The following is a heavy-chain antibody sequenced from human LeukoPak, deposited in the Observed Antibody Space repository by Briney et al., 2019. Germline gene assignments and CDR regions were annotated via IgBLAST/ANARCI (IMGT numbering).Heavy chain of an antibody. D-gene: IGHD3-3*01. Sequence: SVKVSCKASGNTFTDYYIHWVRQAPGQGLEWMGGIIPIFGTANYAQKFQGRVTITADKFTSTAYMELSSLRSEDTAVYYCARNDFWSGYGALYYYYMDVWGKGTTVTVSS. V-gene: IGHV1-69*06. J-gene: IGHJ6*03. CDR3: ARNDFWSGYGALYYYYMDV. CDR1: GNTFTDYY. CDR2: IIPIFGTA.